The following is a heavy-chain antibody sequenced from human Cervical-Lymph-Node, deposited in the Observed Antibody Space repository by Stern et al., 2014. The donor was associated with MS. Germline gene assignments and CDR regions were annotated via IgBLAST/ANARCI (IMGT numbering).Heavy chain of an antibody. Sequence: QVQLQESGPGLVKPSETLSLTCSVSGDSVSSGRYYWNWIRQPPGKGLEWLGYVFFTGGANYNPSLKSRVTISVDTSRNQFSLRLSSVTAVDTAIYYCARSLRSSANFQSWGQGALVTVSS. CDR1: GDSVSSGRYY. CDR3: ARSLRSSANFQS. CDR2: VFFTGGA. J-gene: IGHJ4*02. D-gene: IGHD3-10*01. V-gene: IGHV4-61*01.